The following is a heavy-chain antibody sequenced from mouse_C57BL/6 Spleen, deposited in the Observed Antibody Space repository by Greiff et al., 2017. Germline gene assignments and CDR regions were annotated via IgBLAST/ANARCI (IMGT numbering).Heavy chain of an antibody. V-gene: IGHV1-39*01. CDR1: GYSFTDYN. J-gene: IGHJ1*03. Sequence: VQLQQSGPELVKPGASVKISCKASGYSFTDYNMNWVKQSNGKSLEWIGVINPNYGTTSYNQKFKGKATLTVDQSSSTAYMRLNSLTSEDSAVYYCARSGYYGSSTPWYFDVWGTGTTVTVSS. CDR3: ARSGYYGSSTPWYFDV. CDR2: INPNYGTT. D-gene: IGHD1-1*01.